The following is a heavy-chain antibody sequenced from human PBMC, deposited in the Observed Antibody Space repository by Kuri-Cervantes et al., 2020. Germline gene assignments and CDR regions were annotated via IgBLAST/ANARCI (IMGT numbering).Heavy chain of an antibody. CDR3: ARDLDRELFDYMDV. CDR2: INGDGSNT. D-gene: IGHD3-10*01. Sequence: GESLKISCAASGFTFSGYWMNWVRQTPGNGLVWVSFINGDGSNTMYADSVKGRFTISRDNAKNTLYLQMNSLRAEDTAVYYCARDLDRELFDYMDVWGKGTTVTVSS. V-gene: IGHV3-74*03. CDR1: GFTFSGYW. J-gene: IGHJ6*03.